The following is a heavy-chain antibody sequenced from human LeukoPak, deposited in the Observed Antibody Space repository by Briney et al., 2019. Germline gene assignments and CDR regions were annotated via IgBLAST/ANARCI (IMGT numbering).Heavy chain of an antibody. CDR1: GGSCSGYY. J-gene: IGHJ3*02. D-gene: IGHD2-2*01. V-gene: IGHV4-34*01. CDR3: ARGSSRRLSIIVVVPAAMKGDAFDI. Sequence: SETLSLTCAVYGGSCSGYYWSWIRQPPGKGLEWIGEINHSGSTNYNPSLKSRVTISVDTSENQFSLKLSSVTAADTAVYYCARGSSRRLSIIVVVPAAMKGDAFDIWGQGTMVTVSS. CDR2: INHSGST.